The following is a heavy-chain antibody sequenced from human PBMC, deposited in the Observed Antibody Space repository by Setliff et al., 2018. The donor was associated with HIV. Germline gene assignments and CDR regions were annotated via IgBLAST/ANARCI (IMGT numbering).Heavy chain of an antibody. D-gene: IGHD1-1*01. CDR3: AKDLVTTTGPDY. V-gene: IGHV4-34*01. CDR1: GGSFSGYY. J-gene: IGHJ4*02. CDR2: INHSGST. Sequence: LSLTCAVYGGSFSGYYWSWIRQPPGKGLEWIGEINHSGSTNYNPSLKSRVTISVDTSMDQFSLKLNSVTAADTAVYYCAKDLVTTTGPDYWGQGTLVTVSS.